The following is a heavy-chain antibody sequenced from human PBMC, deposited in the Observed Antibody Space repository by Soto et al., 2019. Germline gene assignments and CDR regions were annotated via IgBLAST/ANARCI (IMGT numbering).Heavy chain of an antibody. J-gene: IGHJ6*02. CDR2: IYYSGST. D-gene: IGHD1-26*01. V-gene: IGHV4-39*01. CDR3: ARRGDTGGYYYYGMDV. CDR1: GGSISSSSYY. Sequence: SETLSLTCTVSGGSISSSSYYWGWIRQPPGKGLEWIGSIYYSGSTYYNPSLKSRVTTSVDTSKNQFSLKLSSVTAADTAVYYCARRGDTGGYYYYGMDVWGQGTTVTVSS.